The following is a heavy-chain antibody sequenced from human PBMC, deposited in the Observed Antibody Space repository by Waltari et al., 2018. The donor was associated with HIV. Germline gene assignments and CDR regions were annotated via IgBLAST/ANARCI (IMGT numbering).Heavy chain of an antibody. V-gene: IGHV1-2*02. Sequence: QVQLVQSGAEVKKPGASVKISCKASGYTFTGYYMHWVRPAPGQGLEGMGWINPDNGGTKYAKKFQGRVTMTRDTSISTAYMELSRLRSDDTAVYYCARDICNGGSCYSYYFDYWGQGTLVTVSS. D-gene: IGHD2-15*01. CDR2: INPDNGGT. J-gene: IGHJ4*02. CDR3: ARDICNGGSCYSYYFDY. CDR1: GYTFTGYY.